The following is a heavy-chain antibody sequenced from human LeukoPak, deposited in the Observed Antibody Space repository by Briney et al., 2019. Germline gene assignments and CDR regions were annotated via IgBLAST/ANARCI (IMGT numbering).Heavy chain of an antibody. Sequence: ASVKVSCKASGYTFTSYGISWVRQAPGQGLEWMGWISAYNGNTNYAQKLQGRVTMTTDTSTSTAYMELRSLRSDDTAVYYCARGKYYDILTGYLYWCQGTLVTVSS. D-gene: IGHD3-9*01. V-gene: IGHV1-18*04. CDR2: ISAYNGNT. CDR3: ARGKYYDILTGYLY. J-gene: IGHJ4*02. CDR1: GYTFTSYG.